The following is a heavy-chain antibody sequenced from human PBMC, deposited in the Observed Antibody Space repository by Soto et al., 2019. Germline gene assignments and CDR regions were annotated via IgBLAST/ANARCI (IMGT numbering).Heavy chain of an antibody. D-gene: IGHD2-15*01. CDR3: ARLGGSGHFPRYYFDY. J-gene: IGHJ4*02. CDR1: GGSISSYY. V-gene: IGHV4-59*08. CDR2: IYYSGST. Sequence: PSETLSLTCTVSGGSISSYYWSWIRQPPGKGLERIGYIYYSGSTNYNPSLKSRDTISVDTSKNQFSLKLRSVTAADTALFFFARLGGSGHFPRYYFDYWGRGTLVTVSS.